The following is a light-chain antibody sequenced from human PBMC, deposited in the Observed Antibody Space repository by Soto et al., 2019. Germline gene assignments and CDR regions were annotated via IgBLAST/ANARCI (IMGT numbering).Light chain of an antibody. CDR3: ASKTTSSTVL. Sequence: QSALTQPRSVSGSPGQSVTISCTGTSSDVGGYNYVSWFQQHPGKAPNLLIYDVNTRPSGVPHRFSGSKSGNTASLTISGLQAEDEAVYYCASKTTSSTVLFGGGTKLTVL. CDR1: SSDVGGYNY. CDR2: DVN. J-gene: IGLJ2*01. V-gene: IGLV2-11*01.